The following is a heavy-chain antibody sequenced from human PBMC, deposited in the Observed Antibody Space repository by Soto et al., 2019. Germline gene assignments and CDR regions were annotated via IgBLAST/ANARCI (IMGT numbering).Heavy chain of an antibody. V-gene: IGHV5-51*01. Sequence: PVEYLKISCKGSGYKFPIYWFAWVRQMPWKGLEWMGTIYPGDSATVYSPSFQDQVTISADKSINTAYLQWSSLKASDTAIYYCARQDIVIVPAAPDYGAFDIWGQGTMVTVSS. CDR2: IYPGDSAT. J-gene: IGHJ3*02. D-gene: IGHD2-2*01. CDR1: GYKFPIYW. CDR3: ARQDIVIVPAAPDYGAFDI.